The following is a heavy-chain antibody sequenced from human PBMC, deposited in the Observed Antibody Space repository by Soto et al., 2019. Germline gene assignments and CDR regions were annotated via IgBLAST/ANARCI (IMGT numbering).Heavy chain of an antibody. CDR1: GGSISSGGYS. D-gene: IGHD5-18*01. CDR3: ARDLTAMAYEH. CDR2: IYHSGST. Sequence: SETLSLTCAVSGGSISSGGYSWSWIRQPPGKGLEWIGCIYHSGSTYYNPSLKSRVTISVDRSKNQFSLKLSSVTAADTAVYYCARDLTAMAYEHWGQGTLVTVSS. V-gene: IGHV4-30-2*01. J-gene: IGHJ4*02.